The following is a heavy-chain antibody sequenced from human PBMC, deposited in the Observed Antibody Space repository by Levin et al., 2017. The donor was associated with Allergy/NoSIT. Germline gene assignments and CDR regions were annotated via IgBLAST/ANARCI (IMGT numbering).Heavy chain of an antibody. V-gene: IGHV4-39*07. CDR1: GASIGSGRNY. CDR2: MYYRGPT. J-gene: IGHJ4*02. D-gene: IGHD6-19*01. Sequence: PSETLSLTCTVSGASIGSGRNYWGWIRQSPKKGLEWIGSMYYRGPTFYHPSLKSRVTISIDTSKNQLSLNLRSVTAADTAVYFCARGDDSTGHFPPCFDYWGQGTLATVSS. CDR3: ARGDDSTGHFPPCFDY.